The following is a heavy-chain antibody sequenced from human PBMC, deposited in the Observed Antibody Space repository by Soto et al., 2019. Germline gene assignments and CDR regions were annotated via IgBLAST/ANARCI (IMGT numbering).Heavy chain of an antibody. J-gene: IGHJ6*02. D-gene: IGHD6-13*01. V-gene: IGHV3-53*01. Sequence: GGSLRLSCAASGFTVSSNYMSWVRQAPGKGLEWVSVIYSGGSTYYADSVKGRFTISRDNSKNTLYLQMNSLRAEDTAVYYCARDGIAAAGLNYYYYGMDVWGQGTTVTVSS. CDR2: IYSGGST. CDR1: GFTVSSNY. CDR3: ARDGIAAAGLNYYYYGMDV.